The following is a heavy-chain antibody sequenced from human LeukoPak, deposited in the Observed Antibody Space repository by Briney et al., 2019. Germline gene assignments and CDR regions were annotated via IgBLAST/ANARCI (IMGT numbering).Heavy chain of an antibody. D-gene: IGHD5-12*01. Sequence: GGSLRLSCAASGFTFRSYSMNWVRQAPGKGLEWVSSISSSSSYIYYADSVKGRFTISKDNAKNSLYLQMNSLRAEDTAVYYCAGHSGYDPDYWGQGTLVTVSS. CDR1: GFTFRSYS. CDR3: AGHSGYDPDY. CDR2: ISSSSSYI. J-gene: IGHJ4*02. V-gene: IGHV3-21*01.